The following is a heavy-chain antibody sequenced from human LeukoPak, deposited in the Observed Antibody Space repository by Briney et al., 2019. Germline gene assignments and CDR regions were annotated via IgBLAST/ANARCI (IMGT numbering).Heavy chain of an antibody. D-gene: IGHD2-2*01. V-gene: IGHV4-30-2*01. CDR2: IYHSGST. CDR3: ARDRYCSSTSCSPDY. Sequence: PSETLSLTCAVSGGSISSGGYSWSWIRQPPGKGLEWIGYIYHSGSTYYNPSLKSRVTISLDRSKNQFSLKLSSVTAADTAVYYCARDRYCSSTSCSPDYWGQGTLVTVSS. CDR1: GGSISSGGYS. J-gene: IGHJ4*02.